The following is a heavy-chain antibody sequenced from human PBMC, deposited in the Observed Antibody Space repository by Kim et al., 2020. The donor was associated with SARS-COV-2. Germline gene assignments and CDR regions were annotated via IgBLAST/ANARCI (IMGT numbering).Heavy chain of an antibody. Sequence: TNYAQKFQGRVTMTRDTSISTAYMELSRLRSDDTAVDCCARVGFGDLFDLWGRGTLVTVSS. CDR2: T. D-gene: IGHD3-10*01. V-gene: IGHV1-2*02. CDR3: ARVGFGDLFDL. J-gene: IGHJ2*01.